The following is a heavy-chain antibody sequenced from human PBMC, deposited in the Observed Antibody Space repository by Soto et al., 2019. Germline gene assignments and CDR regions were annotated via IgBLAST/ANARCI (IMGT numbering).Heavy chain of an antibody. Sequence: PSETLSLTCTVSGGSISSSSYYWGWIRQPPGKGLEWIGSIYYSGSTYYNPSLKSRVTISVDTSKNQFSLKLNSVTAADTAVYYCANYSPDYYDSSGYYWPFDYWGQGTLVTVSS. CDR3: ANYSPDYYDSSGYYWPFDY. CDR1: GGSISSSSYY. J-gene: IGHJ4*02. CDR2: IYYSGST. V-gene: IGHV4-39*01. D-gene: IGHD3-22*01.